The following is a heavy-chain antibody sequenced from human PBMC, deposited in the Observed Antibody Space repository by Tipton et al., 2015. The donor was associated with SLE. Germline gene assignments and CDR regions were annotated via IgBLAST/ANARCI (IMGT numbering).Heavy chain of an antibody. J-gene: IGHJ3*02. CDR3: ARDWTLRGWYYVFDI. V-gene: IGHV4-61*09. D-gene: IGHD6-19*01. Sequence: SLTCTVSGGSISSGSYYWSWIRQPAGKGLEWIGYIYTSGSTNYNPSLKSRVTISVDTSKNQFSLKLSSVTAADTAVYYCARDWTLRGWYYVFDIWGQGTMVTVSS. CDR1: GGSISSGSYY. CDR2: IYTSGST.